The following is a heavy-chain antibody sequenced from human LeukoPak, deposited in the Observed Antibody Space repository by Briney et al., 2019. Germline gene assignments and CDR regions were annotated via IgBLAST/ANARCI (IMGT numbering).Heavy chain of an antibody. CDR3: ARGPLENFGLNYFDY. CDR2: IYTSGST. V-gene: IGHV4-4*07. J-gene: IGHJ4*02. CDR1: GGSISSYY. D-gene: IGHD3-10*01. Sequence: PSETLSLTCTVSGGSISSYYWSWIRQPAGKGLEWIGRIYTSGSTNYNPSLKSRVTMSVDTSKNQFSLKLSSVTAADTAVYYCARGPLENFGLNYFDYWGQGTLVTVSS.